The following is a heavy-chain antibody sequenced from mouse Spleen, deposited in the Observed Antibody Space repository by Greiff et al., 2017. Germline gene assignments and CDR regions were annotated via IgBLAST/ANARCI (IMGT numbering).Heavy chain of an antibody. Sequence: EVQGVESGPELVKPGASVKIPCKASGYTFTDYNMDWVKQSHGKSLEWIGDINPNNGGTIYNQKFKGKATLTVDKSSSTAYMELRSLTSEDAAVYYCAIYYGNPWFAYWGQGTLVTVSA. J-gene: IGHJ3*01. V-gene: IGHV1-18*01. CDR1: GYTFTDYN. CDR3: AIYYGNPWFAY. D-gene: IGHD2-1*01. CDR2: INPNNGGT.